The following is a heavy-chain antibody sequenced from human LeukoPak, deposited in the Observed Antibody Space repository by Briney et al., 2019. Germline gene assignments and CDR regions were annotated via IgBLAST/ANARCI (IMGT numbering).Heavy chain of an antibody. CDR2: INPNSGGT. J-gene: IGHJ4*01. V-gene: IGHV1-2*02. Sequence: GASEKVSCKASGYTFTGYYIHWVRQAPGQGLEWMGWINPNSGGTNYAQKFQGRVTLTRDTSISTAFMDLSRLRSDDTAMYYCTREFPGRGGSYSYWGHGTLVTVSS. CDR1: GYTFTGYY. CDR3: TREFPGRGGSYSY. D-gene: IGHD1-26*01.